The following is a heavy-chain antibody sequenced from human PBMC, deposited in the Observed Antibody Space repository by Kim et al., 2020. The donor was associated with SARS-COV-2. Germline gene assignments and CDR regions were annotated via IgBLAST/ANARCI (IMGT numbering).Heavy chain of an antibody. CDR3: AGDGSPDYGLVGYYFGM. V-gene: IGHV3-20*04. J-gene: IGHJ6*01. CDR2: INWDGGSI. D-gene: IGHD4-17*01. Sequence: GGSLRLSCAASGFTFDDYGLSWVRQAPGKGLEWVSRINWDGGSITYADSVKGRFTISRDNAQNALYLPMNSLRAEDTAFYYCAGDGSPDYGLVGYYFGM. CDR1: GFTFDDYG.